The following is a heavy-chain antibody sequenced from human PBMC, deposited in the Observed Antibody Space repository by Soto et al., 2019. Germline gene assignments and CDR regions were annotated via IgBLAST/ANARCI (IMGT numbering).Heavy chain of an antibody. D-gene: IGHD4-17*01. Sequence: EVQLLESGGGLVQPGGSLRLSCAASGFTFSTYAMSWVRQAPGKGLEWVSAISGSGGSTYYADSVKGRFTISRDNSKHTLYLQMSRLRAEDTAVYYCAKGFDYGGNSDPYLDYWGQGTLVTVSS. J-gene: IGHJ4*02. CDR1: GFTFSTYA. CDR3: AKGFDYGGNSDPYLDY. V-gene: IGHV3-23*01. CDR2: ISGSGGST.